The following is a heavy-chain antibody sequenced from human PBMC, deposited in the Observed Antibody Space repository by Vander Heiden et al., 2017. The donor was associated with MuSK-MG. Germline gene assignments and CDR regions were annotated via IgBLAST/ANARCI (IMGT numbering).Heavy chain of an antibody. D-gene: IGHD3-9*01. CDR3: AKDMYDILTGYYGDFDY. CDR1: GFTFDDYA. CDR2: ISWNSGSI. V-gene: IGHV3-9*01. Sequence: EVQLVESGGGLVQPGRSLRLSCAASGFTFDDYAMHWVRQAPGKGLEWVSGISWNSGSIGYADSVKGRFTISRDNAKNSLYLQMNSLRAEVTALYYCAKDMYDILTGYYGDFDYWGQGTLVTVSS. J-gene: IGHJ4*02.